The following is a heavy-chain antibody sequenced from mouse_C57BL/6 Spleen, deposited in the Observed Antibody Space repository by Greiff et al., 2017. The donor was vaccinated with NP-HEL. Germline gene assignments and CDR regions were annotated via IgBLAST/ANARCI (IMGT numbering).Heavy chain of an antibody. V-gene: IGHV1-42*01. Sequence: VQLQQSGPELVKPGASVKISCKASGYSFTGYYMNWVKQSPEKSLEWIGEINPSTGGTTYNQKFKAKATLTVDKSSSTAYMQLKSLTSEDSAVYYCAREGLRRRGGYHYAMDYWGQGTSVTVSS. J-gene: IGHJ4*01. CDR1: GYSFTGYY. D-gene: IGHD2-4*01. CDR2: INPSTGGT. CDR3: AREGLRRRGGYHYAMDY.